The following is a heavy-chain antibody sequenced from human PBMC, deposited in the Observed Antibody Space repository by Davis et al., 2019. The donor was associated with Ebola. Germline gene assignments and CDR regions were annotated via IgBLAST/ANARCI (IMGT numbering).Heavy chain of an antibody. CDR2: ISPDGCDK. CDR3: VKTRSNWWNDALEI. J-gene: IGHJ3*02. Sequence: GESLKISCAASGISFSNYGMFRVRQAPGTVMEWVAVISPDGCDKNYADSGKGRFTISRDNSKNTLDLQMNSLRPEDTAVYYCVKTRSNWWNDALEIWGRGTMVIVSS. D-gene: IGHD2-8*02. V-gene: IGHV3-30*18. CDR1: GISFSNYG.